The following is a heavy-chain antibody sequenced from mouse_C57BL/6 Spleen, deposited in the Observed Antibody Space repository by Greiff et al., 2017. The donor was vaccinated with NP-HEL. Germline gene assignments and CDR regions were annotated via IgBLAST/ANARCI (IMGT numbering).Heavy chain of an antibody. CDR2: TFYSGIT. J-gene: IGHJ1*03. CDR1: GFSINSDCY. CDR3: ARGARETYWYFDV. Sequence: EVKLMESGPSLVSPSQTLSLTCTVTGFSINSDCYWIWIRQFPGNKLEYIGYTFYSGITYYNPSLESRTYITRDTSKNQFSLKLSSVTTEDTATYYCARGARETYWYFDVWGTGTTVTVSS. V-gene: IGHV3-3*01.